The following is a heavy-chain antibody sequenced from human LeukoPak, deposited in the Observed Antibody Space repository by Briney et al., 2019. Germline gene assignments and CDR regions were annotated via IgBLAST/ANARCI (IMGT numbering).Heavy chain of an antibody. CDR3: ARDMTYYYGMDV. D-gene: IGHD3-16*01. V-gene: IGHV3-33*01. J-gene: IGHJ6*02. CDR1: GFTFSSFG. CDR2: IWSDGNNK. Sequence: GGSLRLSCAASGFTFSSFGMHWVREAPGKGLEWVAVIWSDGNNKYYADSVKGRFTISRDNSKNTLYLQMNSLRAEDTAVYYCARDMTYYYGMDVWGQGATVTVSS.